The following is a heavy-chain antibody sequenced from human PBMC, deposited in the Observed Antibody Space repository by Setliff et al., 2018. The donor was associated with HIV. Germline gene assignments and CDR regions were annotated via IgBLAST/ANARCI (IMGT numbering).Heavy chain of an antibody. Sequence: GASVKVSCKALTFLVTGYNIHWVRLAPGHGPEWLGRINPNNGGTDYAQKFQGRVIMTLDTSISTAYLEIPRLTSDDAAVYYRARPRVFDSFDVWGQGTMVTVSS. CDR3: ARPRVFDSFDV. J-gene: IGHJ3*01. V-gene: IGHV1-2*06. CDR2: INPNNGGT. CDR1: TFLVTGYN.